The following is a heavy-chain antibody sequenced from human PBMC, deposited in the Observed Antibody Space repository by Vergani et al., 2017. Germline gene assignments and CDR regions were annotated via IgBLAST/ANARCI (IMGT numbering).Heavy chain of an antibody. CDR3: ARGRSWYYYDSSGPSYYYYYMDV. J-gene: IGHJ6*03. D-gene: IGHD3-22*01. V-gene: IGHV4-34*01. CDR1: GGSFSGYY. Sequence: QVQLQQWGAGLLKPSETLSLTCAVYGGSFSGYYWSWIRQPPGKGLEWIGEINHSGSTNYNPSLKSRVTISVDTSKNQFSLNLSSVTAADTAVYYCARGRSWYYYDSSGPSYYYYYMDVWGKGTTVTVSS. CDR2: INHSGST.